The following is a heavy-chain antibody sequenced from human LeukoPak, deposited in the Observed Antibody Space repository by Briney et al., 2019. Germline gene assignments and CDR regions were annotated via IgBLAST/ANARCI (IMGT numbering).Heavy chain of an antibody. D-gene: IGHD6-13*01. CDR2: IIPIFGTA. CDR1: GGTFSSYA. J-gene: IGHJ6*03. V-gene: IGHV1-69*06. Sequence: VASVKVSCKASGGTFSSYAISWVRQAPGQGLEWMGGIIPIFGTANYAQKFQGRVTITADKSTSTAYMELSSLRSEDTAVYYCASIAAAGPNYYYYYMDVWGKGTTVTVSS. CDR3: ASIAAAGPNYYYYYMDV.